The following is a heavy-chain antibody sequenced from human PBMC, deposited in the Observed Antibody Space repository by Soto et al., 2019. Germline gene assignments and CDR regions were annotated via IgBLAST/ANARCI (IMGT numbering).Heavy chain of an antibody. V-gene: IGHV3-30*18. Sequence: QVQLVESGGGVVQPGRSLRPSCAASGFTFSSYGMHWVRQAPGKGLEWVAVISYDGSNKYYADSVKGRFTISRDNSKNTLYLQMNSLRAEDTAVYYCAKGGSKRDYWYFDLWGRGTLVTVSS. D-gene: IGHD3-10*01. J-gene: IGHJ2*01. CDR3: AKGGSKRDYWYFDL. CDR1: GFTFSSYG. CDR2: ISYDGSNK.